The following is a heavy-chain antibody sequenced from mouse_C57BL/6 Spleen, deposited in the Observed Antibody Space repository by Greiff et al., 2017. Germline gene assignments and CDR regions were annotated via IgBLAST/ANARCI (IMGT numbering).Heavy chain of an antibody. CDR2: IYPGSGST. D-gene: IGHD1-1*01. CDR3: ATLYYGSSSAWFAY. Sequence: QVHVKQPGAELVKPGASVKMSCKASGYTFTSYWITWVKQRPGQGLEWIGDIYPGSGSTNYNEKFKSKATLTVDTSSSTAYMQLSSLTSEDSAVYYCATLYYGSSSAWFAYWGQGTLVTVSA. J-gene: IGHJ3*01. V-gene: IGHV1-55*01. CDR1: GYTFTSYW.